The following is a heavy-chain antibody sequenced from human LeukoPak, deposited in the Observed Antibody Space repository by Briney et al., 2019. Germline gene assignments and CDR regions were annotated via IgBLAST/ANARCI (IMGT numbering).Heavy chain of an antibody. CDR2: INHSGST. CDR3: ARISITMVRGLKSRFDP. D-gene: IGHD3-10*01. CDR1: GGSISSSSYY. V-gene: IGHV4-39*07. J-gene: IGHJ5*02. Sequence: PSETLSLTCTVSGGSISSSSYYWGWIRQPPGKGLEWIGEINHSGSTNYNPSLKSRVTISVDTSKNQFSLKLSSVTAADTAVYYCARISITMVRGLKSRFDPWGQGTLVTVSS.